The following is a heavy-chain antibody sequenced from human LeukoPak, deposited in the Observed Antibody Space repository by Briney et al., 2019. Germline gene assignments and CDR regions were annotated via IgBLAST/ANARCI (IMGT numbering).Heavy chain of an antibody. V-gene: IGHV3-48*01. CDR2: ISYSSSTI. D-gene: IGHD4-17*01. Sequence: GGSLRLSCAASGFTFSSYSMNWARQAPGKGLEWVSYISYSSSTIYYADSVKGRFTISRDNAKNSLYLQMDSLRAGDTAVYYCARDRLHYGEYEKTFDYWGQGTLVTVSS. CDR1: GFTFSSYS. J-gene: IGHJ4*02. CDR3: ARDRLHYGEYEKTFDY.